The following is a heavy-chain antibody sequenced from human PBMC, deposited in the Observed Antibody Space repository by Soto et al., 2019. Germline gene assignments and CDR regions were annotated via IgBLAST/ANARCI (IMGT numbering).Heavy chain of an antibody. Sequence: QVQLVQSGAEVKKPGSSVKVSCKASGGTFSSYASSWVRQAPGQGLEWMGGIIPIFGTANYAQKFQGRVTITADESTSTAYMELSSLRSEDTAVYYCARSTVDTAMVKDYYYYGMDVWGQGTTVTVSS. CDR1: GGTFSSYA. D-gene: IGHD5-18*01. J-gene: IGHJ6*02. CDR2: IIPIFGTA. V-gene: IGHV1-69*01. CDR3: ARSTVDTAMVKDYYYYGMDV.